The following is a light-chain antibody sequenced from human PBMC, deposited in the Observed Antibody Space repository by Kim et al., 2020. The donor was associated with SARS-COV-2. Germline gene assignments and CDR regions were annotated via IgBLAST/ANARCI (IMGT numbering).Light chain of an antibody. J-gene: IGKJ4*01. CDR2: DAS. CDR1: QSVSNY. V-gene: IGKV3-11*01. CDR3: QEHSAG. Sequence: EIVLTQSPATLSLSPGERATLSCRASQSVSNYLAWYQEKPGQAPRLLIYDASNRATGIPARFSGSGSGTDFTLTISSLEPEDFAVYYCQEHSAGFGGGTKVDIK.